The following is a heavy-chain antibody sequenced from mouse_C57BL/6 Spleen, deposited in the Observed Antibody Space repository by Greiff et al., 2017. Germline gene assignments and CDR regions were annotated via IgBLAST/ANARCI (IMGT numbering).Heavy chain of an antibody. CDR1: GYSFTSYY. V-gene: IGHV1-66*01. J-gene: IGHJ3*01. D-gene: IGHD1-3*01. Sequence: VQLQQSGPELVKPGASVKISCKASGYSFTSYYIHWVKQRPGQGLEWIGWIYPGSGNTKNNEKFKGKATLRAKTSSSAAYKQLSGLTSEDAAVYYCGRSGSGFAYWGQGTLVTVSA. CDR3: GRSGSGFAY. CDR2: IYPGSGNT.